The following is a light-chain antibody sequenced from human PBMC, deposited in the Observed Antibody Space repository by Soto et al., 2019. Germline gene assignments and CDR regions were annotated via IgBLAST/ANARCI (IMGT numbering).Light chain of an antibody. Sequence: SYELTQPLSVSVALGQTARITCGGNNIESKSVHWYRQTPGQAPVLVIYSDVNRPSGIPERFSGSNSGNTATLTISSAHAGDEADFYSQVWDTSTVVFGGGTKLTVL. J-gene: IGLJ2*01. CDR3: QVWDTSTVV. CDR2: SDV. CDR1: NIESKS. V-gene: IGLV3-9*01.